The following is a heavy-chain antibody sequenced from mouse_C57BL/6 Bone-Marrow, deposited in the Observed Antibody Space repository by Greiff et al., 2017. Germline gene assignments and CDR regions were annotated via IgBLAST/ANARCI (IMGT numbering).Heavy chain of an antibody. J-gene: IGHJ2*01. Sequence: QVQLKQPGAELVKPGASVKLSCKASGYTFTSYWMQWVKQRPGQGLEWIGEIDPSDSYTNYNQKFKGKATLTVDTSSSTAYMQLSSLTSEDSAVYYCAREGAYYGNYDNYFDYWGQGTTLTVSS. D-gene: IGHD2-10*01. CDR1: GYTFTSYW. CDR2: IDPSDSYT. CDR3: AREGAYYGNYDNYFDY. V-gene: IGHV1-50*01.